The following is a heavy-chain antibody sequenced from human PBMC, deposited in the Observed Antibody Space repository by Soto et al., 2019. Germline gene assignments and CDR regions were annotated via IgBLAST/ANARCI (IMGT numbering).Heavy chain of an antibody. J-gene: IGHJ6*03. D-gene: IGHD6-19*01. V-gene: IGHV3-30*18. CDR3: AKDEGSAVADYYYYYYMDV. Sequence: QVQLVESGGGVVQPGRSLRLSCAASGFTFSSYGMHWVRQAPGKGLEWVAVISYDGSNKYYADSVKSRFTISRDNSKNTLYLQMNSLRAEDTAVYYCAKDEGSAVADYYYYYYMDVWGKGTTVTVSS. CDR1: GFTFSSYG. CDR2: ISYDGSNK.